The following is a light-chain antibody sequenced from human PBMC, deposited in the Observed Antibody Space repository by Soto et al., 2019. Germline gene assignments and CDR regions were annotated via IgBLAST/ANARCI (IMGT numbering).Light chain of an antibody. CDR3: SSYAGTYTVWV. V-gene: IGLV2-11*01. Sequence: QSALTQPRSVCGSPGQSLTISCTGTSSDVGGYNYVSWYQQHPGKAPKLMIYEVSKRPLGVPDRFSGSKSGNTASLTISGLQAEDEADYYCSSYAGTYTVWVFGGGTKLTVL. CDR1: SSDVGGYNY. J-gene: IGLJ3*02. CDR2: EVS.